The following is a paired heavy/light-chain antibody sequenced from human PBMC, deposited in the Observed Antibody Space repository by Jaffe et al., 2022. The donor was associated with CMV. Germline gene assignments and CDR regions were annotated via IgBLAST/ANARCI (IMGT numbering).Heavy chain of an antibody. D-gene: IGHD2-15*01. CDR3: AYAALGYCSGGSCYSHSPFEY. J-gene: IGHJ4*02. Sequence: QVQLVQSGAEVKKPGSSVKVSCKASGGTFSSYAISWVRQAPGQGLEWMGRIIPILGIANYAQKFQGRVTITADKSTSTAYMELSSLRSEDTAVYYCAYAALGYCSGGSCYSHSPFEYWGQGTLVTVSS. V-gene: IGHV1-69*09. CDR2: IIPILGIA. CDR1: GGTFSSYA.
Light chain of an antibody. CDR3: QQYNNWPPT. V-gene: IGKV3-15*01. CDR2: GAS. J-gene: IGKJ4*01. CDR1: QSVSSN. Sequence: EIVMTQSPATLSVSPGERATLSCRASQSVSSNLAWYQQKPGQAPRLLIYGASTRATGIPARFSGSGSGTEFTLTISSLQSEDFAVYYCQQYNNWPPTFGGGTKVEIK.